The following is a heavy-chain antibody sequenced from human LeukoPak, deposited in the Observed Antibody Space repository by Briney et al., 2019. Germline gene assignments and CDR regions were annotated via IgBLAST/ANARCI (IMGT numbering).Heavy chain of an antibody. CDR1: GDSVSSNSAA. J-gene: IGHJ4*02. V-gene: IGHV6-1*01. D-gene: IGHD2-21*02. CDR3: AKDRAVTGFYDY. Sequence: SQTLSLTCAISGDSVSSNSAAWNWIRQSPSRGLEWLGRTYYRSKWYNDYAESVKSRITINPDTSQNQFSLQLNSVTPEDTALYYCAKDRAVTGFYDYWGQGALVTVSS. CDR2: TYYRSKWYN.